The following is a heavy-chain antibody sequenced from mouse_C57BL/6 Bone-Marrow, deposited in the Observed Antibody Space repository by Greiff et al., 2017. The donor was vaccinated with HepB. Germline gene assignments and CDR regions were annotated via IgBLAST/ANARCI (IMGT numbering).Heavy chain of an antibody. V-gene: IGHV1-15*01. CDR2: IDPETGGT. J-gene: IGHJ1*03. D-gene: IGHD1-1*01. CDR1: GYTFTDYE. Sequence: QVQLQQSGAELVRPGASVTLSCKASGYTFTDYEMHWVKQTPVQGLEWIGAIDPETGGTAYNQKFKGKAILTADKSSSTAYIELRSLTSEDSAVYYCTRWVLRDFGVWGTGTTVTVSS. CDR3: TRWVLRDFGV.